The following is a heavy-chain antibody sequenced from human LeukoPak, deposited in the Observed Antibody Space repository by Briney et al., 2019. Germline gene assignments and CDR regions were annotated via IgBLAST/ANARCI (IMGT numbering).Heavy chain of an antibody. Sequence: PSETLSLTCTVSGGSISSFYWSWIRQPPGKGLEWIGYISYSGSTNYNPSLKSRVTISVDTSKNQFYLKLTSVTAADTAVYYCARGSYGDYASNYWGQGTLVTVSS. CDR1: GGSISSFY. D-gene: IGHD4-17*01. CDR3: ARGSYGDYASNY. CDR2: ISYSGST. J-gene: IGHJ4*02. V-gene: IGHV4-59*01.